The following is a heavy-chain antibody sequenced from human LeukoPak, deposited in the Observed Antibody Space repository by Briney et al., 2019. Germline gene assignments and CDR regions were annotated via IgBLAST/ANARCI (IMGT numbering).Heavy chain of an antibody. V-gene: IGHV3-15*01. Sequence: PGGSLRLSCAASGYTVSNAWMNWVCEAPGKGLEWVGLIKSKADGGTIEYAASVKDRFTISRDDSKNTLYLQMNSLKPEDTAVYFCVTEYSGSFDLWGQGTLVTVSS. CDR1: GYTVSNAW. CDR2: IKSKADGGTI. D-gene: IGHD1-26*01. J-gene: IGHJ4*02. CDR3: VTEYSGSFDL.